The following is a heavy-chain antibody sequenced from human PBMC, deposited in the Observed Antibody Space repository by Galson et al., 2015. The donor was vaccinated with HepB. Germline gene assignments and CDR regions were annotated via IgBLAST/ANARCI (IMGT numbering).Heavy chain of an antibody. CDR3: AREEIVVVPAAIIQSYYYYYYMDV. CDR2: IIPILGIA. D-gene: IGHD2-2*02. J-gene: IGHJ6*03. V-gene: IGHV1-69*10. CDR1: GGPFSSYA. Sequence: VKVSYKASGGPFSSYAISWVRQAPGQGLEWMGRIIPILGIANYAQKFQGRVTITADKSTSTAYMELSSLRSEDTAVYYCAREEIVVVPAAIIQSYYYYYYMDVWGRGTTVTVSS.